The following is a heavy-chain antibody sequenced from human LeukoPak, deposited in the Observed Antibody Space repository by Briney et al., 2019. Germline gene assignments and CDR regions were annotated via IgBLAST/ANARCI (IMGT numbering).Heavy chain of an antibody. Sequence: ASVKVSCKASGYTFTSYYMHWVRQAPGQGLEWMGIINPSGGSTSYAQKFQGRVTMTRDTSTSTVYMELSSLRSEDTAVYYCARALPPQYYYGSSGLFDYWGQGTLVTVSS. CDR3: ARALPPQYYYGSSGLFDY. CDR1: GYTFTSYY. V-gene: IGHV1-46*01. J-gene: IGHJ4*02. D-gene: IGHD3-22*01. CDR2: INPSGGST.